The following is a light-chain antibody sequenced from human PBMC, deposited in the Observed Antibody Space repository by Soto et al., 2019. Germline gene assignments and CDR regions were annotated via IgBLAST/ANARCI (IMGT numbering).Light chain of an antibody. CDR2: RAS. CDR3: QQYNSWLWT. J-gene: IGKJ1*01. CDR1: QSVSRT. V-gene: IGKV3-15*01. Sequence: ELVMMQSPATLSVSPGGGSTLSCRAIQSVSRTLAWYQQKAGQAPRLLIYRASTRATGIPARFSGSGSGTECTLIISSLQSEDSAVYYCQQYNSWLWTFGQGTKVDIK.